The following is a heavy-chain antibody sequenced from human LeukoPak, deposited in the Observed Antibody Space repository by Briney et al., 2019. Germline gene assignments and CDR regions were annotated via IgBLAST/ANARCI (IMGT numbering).Heavy chain of an antibody. D-gene: IGHD5-24*01. CDR2: IYSSGTT. CDR1: TDSLSGHY. J-gene: IGHJ4*02. CDR3: ARGGDGYNYVDC. V-gene: IGHV4-59*11. Sequence: PSETLSPTCTVSTDSLSGHYWSWIRQPPGKGLEWIAYIYSSGTTKYNPSLNSRVTISLDASKNQFSLNLTSVTAADTAVYYCARGGDGYNYVDCWGQGTLVTVSS.